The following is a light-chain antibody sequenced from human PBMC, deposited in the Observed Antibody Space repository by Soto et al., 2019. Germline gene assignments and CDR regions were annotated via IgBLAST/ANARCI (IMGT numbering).Light chain of an antibody. CDR2: QDT. V-gene: IGLV3-1*01. J-gene: IGLJ2*01. CDR3: QAWDSSTVV. Sequence: YELTQPPSVSVSPGQTASITCSGDRLGDKYACWYQQKPGQSPVLVIYQDTKRPSGIPERFSGSNSGNTATLTISGTQAMDEADYYCQAWDSSTVVFGGGTQLTVL. CDR1: RLGDKY.